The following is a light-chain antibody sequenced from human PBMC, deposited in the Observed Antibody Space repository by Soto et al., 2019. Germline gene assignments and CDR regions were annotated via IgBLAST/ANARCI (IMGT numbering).Light chain of an antibody. CDR1: PSVDSTY. CDR2: GAS. Sequence: ETVLTQSPGTLSLSPGERATLSCRASPSVDSTYLTWYQQKPGQAPRLLIYGASGRATGIPDRFSGSGSGTDFTLTISRLEPEDFAVYFCQYYDSFRTFGQGTKVEI. J-gene: IGKJ1*01. V-gene: IGKV3-20*01. CDR3: QYYDSFRT.